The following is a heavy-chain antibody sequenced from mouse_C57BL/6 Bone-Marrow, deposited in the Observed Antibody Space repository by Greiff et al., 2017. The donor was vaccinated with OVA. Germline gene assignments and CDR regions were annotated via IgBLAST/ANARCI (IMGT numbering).Heavy chain of an antibody. CDR3: ERRKLGPVSFDY. Sequence: VQLKQSGPELVKPGASVKISCKASGYSFTGYYMNWVKQSPEKSLEWIGEINPSTGGTTYNQKFKAKATLTVDKSSSTAYMQLKSLTSEDSAVXDCERRKLGPVSFDYWGQGTTLTVSS. D-gene: IGHD4-1*01. CDR1: GYSFTGYY. J-gene: IGHJ2*01. V-gene: IGHV1-42*01. CDR2: INPSTGGT.